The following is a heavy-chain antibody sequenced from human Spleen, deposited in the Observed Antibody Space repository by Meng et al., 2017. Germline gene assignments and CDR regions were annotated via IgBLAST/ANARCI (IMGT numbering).Heavy chain of an antibody. CDR3: ARVYYYDSSGYPDY. Sequence: GSLRLSCAVYGGSFSGYYWSWIRQPPGKRLEWIGEINHSGSTNYNPSLKSRVTISVDTSKNQFSLKLSSVTAADTAVYYCARVYYYDSSGYPDYWGQGTLVTVSS. J-gene: IGHJ4*02. D-gene: IGHD3-22*01. CDR1: GGSFSGYY. V-gene: IGHV4-34*01. CDR2: INHSGST.